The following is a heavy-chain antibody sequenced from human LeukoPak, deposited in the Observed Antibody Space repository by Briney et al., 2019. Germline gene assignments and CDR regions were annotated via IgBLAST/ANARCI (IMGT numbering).Heavy chain of an antibody. D-gene: IGHD5-18*01. V-gene: IGHV3-21*01. CDR1: GFTFSSYS. Sequence: GGSLRLSCAASGFTFSSYSMNWVRQAPGKGLEWVSSISSSSGHIYYADSAKGRFTISRDNAKNSLYLQMSSLRAEDTAVYYCAREGRYGYSYGDYWGQGTLITVSS. J-gene: IGHJ4*02. CDR2: ISSSSGHI. CDR3: AREGRYGYSYGDY.